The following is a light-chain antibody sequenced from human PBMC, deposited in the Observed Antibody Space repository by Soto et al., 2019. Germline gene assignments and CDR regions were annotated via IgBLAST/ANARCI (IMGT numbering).Light chain of an antibody. CDR2: GAS. J-gene: IGKJ2*01. V-gene: IGKV3-20*01. CDR3: QYYHTSPYT. Sequence: PGERATLSCRASQIVDSRYLAWYQQKPGQPPRLLIYGASNRPGGVPDKFSGSGSGTDFTFTINRLEPQDFAVYYCQYYHTSPYTFAQGTKVEI. CDR1: QIVDSRY.